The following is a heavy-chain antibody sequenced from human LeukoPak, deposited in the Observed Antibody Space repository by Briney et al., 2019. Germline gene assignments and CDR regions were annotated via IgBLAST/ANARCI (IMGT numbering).Heavy chain of an antibody. Sequence: SETLSLTCAVYGGSFSGYYWSWIRQPPGKGLEWIGEINHSGSTDYNPSLKSRVTISVDTSKNQFSLKLSSVTAADTAVYYCARARPRRYCGGSCYYFLLYYFDYWGQGTLVTVSS. D-gene: IGHD2-15*01. V-gene: IGHV4-34*01. CDR3: ARARPRRYCGGSCYYFLLYYFDY. J-gene: IGHJ4*02. CDR1: GGSFSGYY. CDR2: INHSGST.